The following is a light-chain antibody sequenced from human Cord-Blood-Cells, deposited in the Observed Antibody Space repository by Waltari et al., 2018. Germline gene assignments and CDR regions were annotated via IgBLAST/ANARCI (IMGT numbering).Light chain of an antibody. Sequence: QSALTHPASVSGSPGQSITISCTGTSSDVGGFNYVSWYQQHPGKAPKLMIYDVSNRPSGVSNRFSGSKSSNTASLTISGLQAEDEADYYCSSYTSSSTLEVFGGGTKLTVL. CDR1: SSDVGGFNY. CDR3: SSYTSSSTLEV. V-gene: IGLV2-14*01. J-gene: IGLJ3*02. CDR2: DVS.